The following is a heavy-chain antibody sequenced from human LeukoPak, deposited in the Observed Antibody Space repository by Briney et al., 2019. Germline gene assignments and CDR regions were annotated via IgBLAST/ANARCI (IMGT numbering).Heavy chain of an antibody. Sequence: PGGSLRLSCAASGFTFSSYSMNWVRQAPGKGLEWVSSISSSSSYIYYADSVKGRFTISRDNSKNTLYLQMNSLRAEDTAVYYCAKGDYGDYPHYYGMDVWGQGTTVTVSS. V-gene: IGHV3-21*04. CDR1: GFTFSSYS. CDR2: ISSSSSYI. CDR3: AKGDYGDYPHYYGMDV. J-gene: IGHJ6*02. D-gene: IGHD4-17*01.